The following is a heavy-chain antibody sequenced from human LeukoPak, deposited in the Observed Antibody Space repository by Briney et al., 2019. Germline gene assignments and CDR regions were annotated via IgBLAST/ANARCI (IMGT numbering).Heavy chain of an antibody. V-gene: IGHV1-18*01. Sequence: ASVKVSCKASGYTFTSYGISWVRQAPGQGLEWMGWISAYNGNTNYAQKLQGRVTMTTDTSTSTAYMELRSLRSDDTAVYYCARAGKVARKQPHYYYYYMDVWGKETTVTVSS. D-gene: IGHD1-1*01. CDR1: GYTFTSYG. J-gene: IGHJ6*03. CDR3: ARAGKVARKQPHYYYYYMDV. CDR2: ISAYNGNT.